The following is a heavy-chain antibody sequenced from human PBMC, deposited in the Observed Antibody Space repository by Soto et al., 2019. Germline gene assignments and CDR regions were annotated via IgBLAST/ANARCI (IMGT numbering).Heavy chain of an antibody. Sequence: EVQLLDSGGGLVQPGGSLRLSCAASGFSFSSGDAMSWVRQAPGKGLEWVSTIDGSGSGTFYGDSVKGRFTISRDNSKSTLSLQMNSLGADVTAIYCCVKARYIATRGYFDYWGQGTLVTVSS. V-gene: IGHV3-23*05. J-gene: IGHJ4*02. CDR1: GFSFSSGDA. CDR2: IDGSGSGT. CDR3: VKARYIATRGYFDY. D-gene: IGHD1-26*01.